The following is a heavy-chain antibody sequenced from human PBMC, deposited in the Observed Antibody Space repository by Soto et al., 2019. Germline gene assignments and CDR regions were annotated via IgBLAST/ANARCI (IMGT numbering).Heavy chain of an antibody. CDR3: ARGRRYSWFDP. Sequence: PGGSLRLSCAASGFTFGSYWMSWVRQAPGKGLEWIGEINHSGSTNYNPSLKSRVTISVDTSKNQFSLKLSSVTAADTAVYYCARGRRYSWFDPWGQGTLVTVSS. D-gene: IGHD1-26*01. CDR1: GFTFGSYW. CDR2: INHSGST. J-gene: IGHJ5*02. V-gene: IGHV4-34*01.